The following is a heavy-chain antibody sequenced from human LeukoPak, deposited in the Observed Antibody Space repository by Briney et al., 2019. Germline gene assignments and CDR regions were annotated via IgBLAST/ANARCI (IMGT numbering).Heavy chain of an antibody. D-gene: IGHD3-9*01. CDR2: INLNNDES. Sequence: GASVNVSYMPSGYTFTHYYIHWGRQGPGQRLEWMGWINLNNDESFYAQYFQDRVTMTGDTSISTAYLELSSLRSDDTAVFYCARSYFDVLTNYYMWLAPWGQGTLVTVSS. J-gene: IGHJ5*02. CDR1: GYTFTHYY. CDR3: ARSYFDVLTNYYMWLAP. V-gene: IGHV1-2*02.